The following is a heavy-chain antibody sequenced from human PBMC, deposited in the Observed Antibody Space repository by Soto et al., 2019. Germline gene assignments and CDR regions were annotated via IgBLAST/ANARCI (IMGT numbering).Heavy chain of an antibody. V-gene: IGHV1-69*13. Sequence: SVKVSCKASGGTFSSFAISWVRQAPGQGLEWMGGIVPMFRTTNYAQKFQGRVTITGDESTSTVYMELSSLRSEDTAVYYCALKVWYAFWNGFTWFAPWGQGTLVTVSS. J-gene: IGHJ5*02. D-gene: IGHD3-3*01. CDR3: ALKVWYAFWNGFTWFAP. CDR2: IVPMFRTT. CDR1: GGTFSSFA.